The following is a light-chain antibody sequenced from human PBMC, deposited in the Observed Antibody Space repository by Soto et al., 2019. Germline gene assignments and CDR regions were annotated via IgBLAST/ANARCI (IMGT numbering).Light chain of an antibody. CDR2: GAS. V-gene: IGKV3-20*01. J-gene: IGKJ1*01. CDR3: QQYGRSPPRT. Sequence: EIVLTQSPGILSLSPGERATLSCRASQSVSNDFLAWYQQKPGQAPRLLIYGASTRATDVPDRFSGSGSGADFTLSISRLEPEDFAVYYCQQYGRSPPRTFGQGTKVEMK. CDR1: QSVSNDF.